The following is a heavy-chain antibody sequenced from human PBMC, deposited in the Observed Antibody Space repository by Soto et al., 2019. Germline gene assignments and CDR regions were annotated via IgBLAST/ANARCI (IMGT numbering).Heavy chain of an antibody. CDR2: FDPEDGET. V-gene: IGHV1-24*01. CDR3: ARDADCSSTSCYFDY. D-gene: IGHD2-2*01. Sequence: ASVKVSCKVSGYTLTELSMHWVRQAPGKGLEWMGGFDPEDGETIYAQKFQGRVTMTEDTSTDTAYMELSSLRSEDTAVYYCARDADCSSTSCYFDYWGQGTLVTVSS. J-gene: IGHJ4*02. CDR1: GYTLTELS.